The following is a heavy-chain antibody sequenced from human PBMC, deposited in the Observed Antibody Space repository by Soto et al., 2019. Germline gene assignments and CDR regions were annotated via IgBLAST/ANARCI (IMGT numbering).Heavy chain of an antibody. V-gene: IGHV4-59*02. CDR3: ARGPGASDYYFDY. J-gene: IGHJ4*02. D-gene: IGHD3-10*01. CDR2: IYYTGST. Sequence: LSLTCSVSGGSVRSYWWSWIRQPPGKGLEWIGYIYYTGSTNYSPSLKGRVTISLDASKSQFSLKLTSVTAAETVVYYCARGPGASDYYFDYWGPGTLVTVSS. CDR1: GGSVRSYW.